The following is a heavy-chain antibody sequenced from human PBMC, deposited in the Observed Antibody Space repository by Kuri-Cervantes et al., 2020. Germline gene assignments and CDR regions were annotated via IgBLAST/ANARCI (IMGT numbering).Heavy chain of an antibody. V-gene: IGHV1-46*01. J-gene: IGHJ5*02. D-gene: IGHD3-3*01. CDR3: ARGSSRFGQHYNWFDP. Sequence: ASVKVSCKASGYTFTSYYMHWVRQAPGQGLEWMGIINPSGGSTSYAQKFQGRVTMTRDTSTSTVYMELSSLRSEDTAVYYCARGSSRFGQHYNWFDPWGQGTLVTVSS. CDR1: GYTFTSYY. CDR2: INPSGGST.